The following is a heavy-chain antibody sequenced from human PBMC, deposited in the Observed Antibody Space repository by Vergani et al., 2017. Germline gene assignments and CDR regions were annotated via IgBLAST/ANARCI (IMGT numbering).Heavy chain of an antibody. CDR3: AKDLIFSSYGMDV. Sequence: EVQLLESGGGLVQPGGSLRLSCAASGFTFSSYAMSWVRQAPGKGLEWVSAISGSGGSIYYADSVKGRFTISRDNSKNTLDLQMNSLRAEDTALYYCAKDLIFSSYGMDVWGQGTTVTVSS. D-gene: IGHD6-6*01. CDR2: ISGSGGSI. CDR1: GFTFSSYA. V-gene: IGHV3-23*01. J-gene: IGHJ6*02.